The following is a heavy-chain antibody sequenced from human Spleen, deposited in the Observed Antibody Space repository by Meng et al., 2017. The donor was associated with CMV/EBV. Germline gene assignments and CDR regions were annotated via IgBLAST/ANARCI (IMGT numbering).Heavy chain of an antibody. CDR1: GFTFSNAW. J-gene: IGHJ4*02. V-gene: IGHV3-15*01. Sequence: SGFTFSNAWMSWVRQAPGKGLEWVGRIKSKTDGGTTDYAAPVKGRFTISRDDSKNTLYLQMNSLKTEDTAVYYCTTDLVPWGLLPYWGQGTLVTVSS. D-gene: IGHD1-26*01. CDR2: IKSKTDGGTT. CDR3: TTDLVPWGLLPY.